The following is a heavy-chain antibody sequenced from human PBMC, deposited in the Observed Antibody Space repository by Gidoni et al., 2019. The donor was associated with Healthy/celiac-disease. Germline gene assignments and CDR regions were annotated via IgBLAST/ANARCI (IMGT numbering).Heavy chain of an antibody. J-gene: IGHJ5*02. CDR1: GGSISSNSYY. D-gene: IGHD4-17*01. CDR3: ARGDGDYVSNWFDP. CDR2: IYYSGSI. V-gene: IGHV4-39*01. Sequence: QLHLQESGPGLVKPSETLSLTCIVSGGSISSNSYYWGWTRQPPGKGLEWIGSIYYSGSIYYNPSLKSRVTISVDTSKNQLSLKLSSVTAADTAVYYCARGDGDYVSNWFDPWGQGTLVTVSS.